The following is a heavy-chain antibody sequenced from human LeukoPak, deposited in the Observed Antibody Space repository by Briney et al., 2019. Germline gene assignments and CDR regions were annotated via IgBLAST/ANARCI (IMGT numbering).Heavy chain of an antibody. CDR2: INHSGST. CDR3: ASGIEYSSSSGANWFDP. J-gene: IGHJ5*02. CDR1: GGSFSGYY. D-gene: IGHD6-6*01. Sequence: SETLSLTCAVYGGSFSGYYWSWIRQPPGKGLEWIGEINHSGSTNYNPSLKSRVTISVDTSKNQFSLKLSSVTAADTAVYYCASGIEYSSSSGANWFDPWGQGNLVTVSS. V-gene: IGHV4-34*01.